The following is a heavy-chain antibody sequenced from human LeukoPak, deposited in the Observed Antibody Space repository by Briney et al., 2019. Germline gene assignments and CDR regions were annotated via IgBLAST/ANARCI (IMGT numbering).Heavy chain of an antibody. V-gene: IGHV4-34*01. CDR1: GGSFSGYY. CDR2: INHSGST. D-gene: IGHD6-19*01. Sequence: KASETLSLTCAVYGGSFSGYYWSWIRQPPGKGLEWIGEINHSGSTNYNPSLKSRVTISVDTSKNQFSLKLSSVTAADTAVYYCASGLPRGGAVRYCSGWYGGYWGQGTVVSVSS. J-gene: IGHJ4*02. CDR3: ASGLPRGGAVRYCSGWYGGY.